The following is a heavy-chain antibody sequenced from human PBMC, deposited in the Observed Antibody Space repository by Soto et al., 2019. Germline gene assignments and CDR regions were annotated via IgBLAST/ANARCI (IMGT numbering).Heavy chain of an antibody. J-gene: IGHJ4*02. Sequence: QVQLVQSGAEVKKPGASVKVSCKTSGYTFTTYGITWVRQAPGQRLEWMGWISPYNGDTNYAQKPRGRGTRTTDPPTRKAYMERRSLRSDATTVYYGARGGMTTYLDYWGKGALVTLCS. CDR2: ISPYNGDT. CDR1: GYTFTTYG. V-gene: IGHV1-18*01. D-gene: IGHD4-17*01. CDR3: ARGGMTTYLDY.